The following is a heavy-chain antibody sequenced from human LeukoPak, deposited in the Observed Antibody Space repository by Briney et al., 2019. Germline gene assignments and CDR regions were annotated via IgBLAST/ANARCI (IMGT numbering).Heavy chain of an antibody. Sequence: GGSLRLSCAAAAFTFSSYAMHWVRQAAGKGLEWVAVTSYDGSNKYYADSVKGRFTISRDNSKNTLYLQMNSLRAEDTAVYYCAREENQGIQLWESFDYWGRGTLVTVSS. V-gene: IGHV3-30*04. J-gene: IGHJ4*02. D-gene: IGHD5-18*01. CDR3: AREENQGIQLWESFDY. CDR1: AFTFSSYA. CDR2: TSYDGSNK.